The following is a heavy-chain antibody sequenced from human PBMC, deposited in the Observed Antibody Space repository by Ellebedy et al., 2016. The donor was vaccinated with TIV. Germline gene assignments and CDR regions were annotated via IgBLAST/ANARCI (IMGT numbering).Heavy chain of an antibody. CDR2: IYSGGST. CDR1: GFTVSSNY. CDR3: AREGKGYGMDV. D-gene: IGHD4-23*01. J-gene: IGHJ6*02. V-gene: IGHV3-66*01. Sequence: GESLKISCEGSGFTVSSNYMSWVRQAPGKGLEWVSVIYSGGSTYYADSVKGRFTISRDNSKNSLYLQMNSLRAEDTAVYYCAREGKGYGMDVWGQGTTVTVSS.